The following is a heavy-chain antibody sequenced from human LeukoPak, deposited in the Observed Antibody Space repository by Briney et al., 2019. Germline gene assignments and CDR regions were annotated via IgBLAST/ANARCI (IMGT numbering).Heavy chain of an antibody. D-gene: IGHD3-10*01. V-gene: IGHV3-9*01. CDR1: GFTFDDYA. J-gene: IGHJ5*02. CDR3: AKALRGVITPTWFDP. Sequence: GGSLRLSCAASGFTFDDYAMHWVRQAPGKGLEWVSGISWNSGSIGYADSVKGRFTISRDNAKNSLYLQMNSLRAEDTALYYGAKALRGVITPTWFDPWGQGTLVTVSS. CDR2: ISWNSGSI.